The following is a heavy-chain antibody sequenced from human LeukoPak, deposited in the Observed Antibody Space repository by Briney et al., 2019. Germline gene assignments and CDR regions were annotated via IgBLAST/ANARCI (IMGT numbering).Heavy chain of an antibody. CDR1: GCTFSSYW. J-gene: IGHJ4*02. CDR3: ARVQWELHNFDY. D-gene: IGHD1-26*01. CDR2: IKQDGSEK. V-gene: IGHV3-7*01. Sequence: GGPLRLCCAASGCTFSSYWMSWGRLAPGKGLEWVANIKQDGSEKYYVDSVKGRFTISRDNAKSSLYLQMNSLRAEDTAVYYCARVQWELHNFDYWGQGTLVTVSS.